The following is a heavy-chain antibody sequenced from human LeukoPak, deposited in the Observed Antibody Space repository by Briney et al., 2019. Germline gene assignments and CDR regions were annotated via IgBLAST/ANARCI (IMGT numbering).Heavy chain of an antibody. CDR2: INPNSGGT. CDR1: GYTFTGYY. J-gene: IGHJ4*02. D-gene: IGHD5-24*01. CDR3: ARGDRDGYNYGFDY. Sequence: ASVKVSCKASGYTFTGYYMHWVRQAPGQGLEWMGWINPNSGGTNYAQKFQGRVTMTRDTSISTAYMELSRLRSDDTAAYYCARGDRDGYNYGFDYWGQGTLVTVSS. V-gene: IGHV1-2*02.